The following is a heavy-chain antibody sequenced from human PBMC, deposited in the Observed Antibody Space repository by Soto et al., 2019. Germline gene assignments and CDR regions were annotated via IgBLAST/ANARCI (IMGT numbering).Heavy chain of an antibody. V-gene: IGHV1-18*01. J-gene: IGHJ5*02. CDR2: ISAYNGTT. CDR1: GNIFSSYA. CDR3: ARDGKFDP. Sequence: SSVKVSCKAPGNIFSSYAINWVRQAPGQGLEWMGWISAYNGTTNYAQKLQGRVTMTTDTSTSTAYMELRSLRSDDTAVYYCARDGKFDPWGQGTLVTVSS.